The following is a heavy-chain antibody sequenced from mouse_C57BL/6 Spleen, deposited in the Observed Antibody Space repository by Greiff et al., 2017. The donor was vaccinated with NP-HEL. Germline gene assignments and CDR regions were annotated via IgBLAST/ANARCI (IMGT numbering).Heavy chain of an antibody. CDR1: GFTFSSYA. Sequence: EVMLVESGGGLVKPGGSLKLSCAASGFTFSSYAMSWVRQTPEKRLEWVATISDGGSYTYYPDNVKGRFTISRDNAKNNLYLQMSHLKSEDTAMYYCARDGTMITTYYFDYWGQGTTLTVSS. V-gene: IGHV5-4*01. CDR3: ARDGTMITTYYFDY. D-gene: IGHD2-4*01. J-gene: IGHJ2*01. CDR2: ISDGGSYT.